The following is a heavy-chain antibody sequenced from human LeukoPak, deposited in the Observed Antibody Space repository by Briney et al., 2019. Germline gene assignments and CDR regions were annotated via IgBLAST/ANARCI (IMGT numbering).Heavy chain of an antibody. D-gene: IGHD5-24*01. Sequence: GGSLRLSCAASGFTFSSYAMSWVRQAPGKGLEWVSGISGSGGSTYYADSVKDRFTISRDNSKNTLSLQVTSLRAEDTAVYYCAILTRRDGNNPFDYWGQGTLVTVSS. CDR1: GFTFSSYA. CDR2: ISGSGGST. J-gene: IGHJ4*02. CDR3: AILTRRDGNNPFDY. V-gene: IGHV3-23*01.